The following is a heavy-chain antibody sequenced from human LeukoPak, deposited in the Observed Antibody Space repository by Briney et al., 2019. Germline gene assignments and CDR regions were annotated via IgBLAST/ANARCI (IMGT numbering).Heavy chain of an antibody. D-gene: IGHD3-10*01. J-gene: IGHJ4*02. CDR2: ISGGGDAT. Sequence: GGSLRLSCAASDFSLITYAMSWVRQAPGKGLEWVSTISGGGDATYYADSVKGRFTISRDNSKNTLYLQMNSLRVEDTAVYYCARDSSMLRGPLVIYYLDFWGQGTLVTVSS. CDR1: DFSLITYA. V-gene: IGHV3-23*01. CDR3: ARDSSMLRGPLVIYYLDF.